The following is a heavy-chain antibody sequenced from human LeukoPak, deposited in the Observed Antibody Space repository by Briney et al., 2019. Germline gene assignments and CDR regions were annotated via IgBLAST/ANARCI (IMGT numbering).Heavy chain of an antibody. CDR3: ARDCSGGSCYGAFDI. D-gene: IGHD2-15*01. CDR1: GASIRSGDYY. CDR2: IYDSGST. V-gene: IGHV4-30-4*01. J-gene: IGHJ3*02. Sequence: SETLSLTCTVSGASIRSGDYYWSWIRQPPGKGLEWIGYIYDSGSTYYNPSLKSRITISVDTSENRFSLKLSSVTATDTAVYYCARDCSGGSCYGAFDIRGQGTMVTVSS.